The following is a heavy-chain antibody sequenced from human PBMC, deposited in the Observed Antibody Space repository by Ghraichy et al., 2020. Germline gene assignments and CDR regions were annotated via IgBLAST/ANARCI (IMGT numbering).Heavy chain of an antibody. Sequence: SETLSLTCTVSGGSISSYYWSWIRQPPGKGLEWIGYIYYSGSTNYNPSLKSRVTISVDTSKNQFSLKLSSVTAADTAVYYCARVGSTSDDAFDIWGQGTMVTVSS. V-gene: IGHV4-59*01. CDR1: GGSISSYY. D-gene: IGHD2-2*01. CDR3: ARVGSTSDDAFDI. CDR2: IYYSGST. J-gene: IGHJ3*02.